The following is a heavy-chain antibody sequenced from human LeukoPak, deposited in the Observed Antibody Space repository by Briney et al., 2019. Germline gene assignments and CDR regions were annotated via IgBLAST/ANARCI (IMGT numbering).Heavy chain of an antibody. CDR1: GFTFSRYW. D-gene: IGHD2-21*02. V-gene: IGHV3-7*01. J-gene: IGHJ4*02. CDR3: ARDYETSCGGDPPDY. Sequence: HSGGSLRLSCAASGFTFSRYWMSWVRQAPGKGLEWVANIKQDGSENYYVDSVKGRFTISRDDAKNSLYLQMNSLRAEDTAVYYCARDYETSCGGDPPDYWGQGTLVTVSS. CDR2: IKQDGSEN.